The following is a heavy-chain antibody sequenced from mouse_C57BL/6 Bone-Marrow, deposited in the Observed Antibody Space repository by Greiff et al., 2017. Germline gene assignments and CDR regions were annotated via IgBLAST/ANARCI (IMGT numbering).Heavy chain of an antibody. CDR3: ARTGCDD. Sequence: VQLQQPGAELVMPGASVKLSCKASGYTFTSYWMHWVKQRPGQGLEWIGEIAPSDSYTNYNQKFKGNSTLTVDKSSSTAYMQLSSLTSEGSAVYYCARTGCDDWGKGTTLRVSS. J-gene: IGHJ2*01. CDR2: IAPSDSYT. V-gene: IGHV1-69*01. D-gene: IGHD4-1*01. CDR1: GYTFTSYW.